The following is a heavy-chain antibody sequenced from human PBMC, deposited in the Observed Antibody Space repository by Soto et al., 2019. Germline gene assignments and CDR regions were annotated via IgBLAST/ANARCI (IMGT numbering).Heavy chain of an antibody. Sequence: VQLQESGPGLLTPSQTLSLTCTVSGGSLRLGGSSWSWLRQHPGTRLEWIGYLSYSGSSYSNPSLKSRVTIAVDASSIQSSLLLNSVTAADRVVYYFATGVLHWGQGTLVTAAS. CDR3: ATGVLH. V-gene: IGHV4-31*03. J-gene: IGHJ4*03. CDR1: GGSLRLGGSS. CDR2: LSYSGSS.